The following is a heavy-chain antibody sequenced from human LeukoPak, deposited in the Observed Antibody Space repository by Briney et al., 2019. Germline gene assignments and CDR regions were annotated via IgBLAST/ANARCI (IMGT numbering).Heavy chain of an antibody. J-gene: IGHJ3*02. Sequence: GGSLRLSCAASGFTFSSYAMSWVRQAPGKGPEWVSTISIDGGRTYYADSVKGRFTVSRDTSKNTLYLQMNSLRAEDTAVYYCARFISHPLLDIWGQGTMVTVSS. CDR2: ISIDGGRT. CDR3: ARFISHPLLDI. CDR1: GFTFSSYA. D-gene: IGHD3-10*01. V-gene: IGHV3-23*01.